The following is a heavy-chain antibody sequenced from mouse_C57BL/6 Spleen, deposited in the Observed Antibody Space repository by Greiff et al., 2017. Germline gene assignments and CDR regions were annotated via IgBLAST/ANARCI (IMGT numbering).Heavy chain of an antibody. CDR3: ARWDYYGSSPDWYFDV. CDR1: GYTFTSYW. CDR2: IDPSDSYT. Sequence: QVQLQQSGAELVMPGASVKLSCKASGYTFTSYWMHWVKQRPGQGLEWIGEIDPSDSYTNYNQKFKGKSTLTVDKSSSTAYMQLSSLTSEDSAVYYCARWDYYGSSPDWYFDVWGTGTTVTVSS. J-gene: IGHJ1*03. V-gene: IGHV1-69*01. D-gene: IGHD1-1*01.